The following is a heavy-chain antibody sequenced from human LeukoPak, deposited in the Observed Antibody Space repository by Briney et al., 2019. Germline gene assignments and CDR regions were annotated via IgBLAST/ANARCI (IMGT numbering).Heavy chain of an antibody. CDR1: GGSISSTNW. Sequence: SETLSLTCAVSGGSISSTNWWSWVRQPPGKGLEWIGEIYHSGTTHYNPSLESRVTISLDKSKNQISLRLTSVTVADTAVYYCARDRQWGRFDYWGQGTLVTVSS. CDR2: IYHSGTT. CDR3: ARDRQWGRFDY. D-gene: IGHD6-19*01. V-gene: IGHV4-4*02. J-gene: IGHJ4*02.